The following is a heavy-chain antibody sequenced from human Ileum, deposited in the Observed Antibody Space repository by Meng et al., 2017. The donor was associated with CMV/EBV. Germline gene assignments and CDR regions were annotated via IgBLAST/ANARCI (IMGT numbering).Heavy chain of an antibody. CDR2: ISYDGSNK. CDR1: GFTFSSYA. V-gene: IGHV3-30*04. J-gene: IGHJ4*02. D-gene: IGHD4/OR15-4a*01. CDR3: ARGLWWLDY. Sequence: RLSCAASGFTFSSYAMHWVRQAPGKGLGWVAVISYDGSNKYYADSVKGRFTISRDNSKNTLYLQMNSLRAEDTAVYYCARGLWWLDYWGQGTLVTVSS.